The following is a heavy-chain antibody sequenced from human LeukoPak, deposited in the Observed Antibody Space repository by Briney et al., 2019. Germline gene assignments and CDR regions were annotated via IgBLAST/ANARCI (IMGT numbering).Heavy chain of an antibody. J-gene: IGHJ5*02. D-gene: IGHD3-22*01. CDR1: GYTFTSYD. V-gene: IGHV1-8*03. CDR3: ARGRNSMIVAWFDP. Sequence: ASVKVSCKASGYTFTSYDINWVRQGTGQGLEWMGWMNPNSGNTGYAQKFQGRVTITRNTSISTAYMELSSLRSEDTAVYYCARGRNSMIVAWFDPWGQGTLVTVSS. CDR2: MNPNSGNT.